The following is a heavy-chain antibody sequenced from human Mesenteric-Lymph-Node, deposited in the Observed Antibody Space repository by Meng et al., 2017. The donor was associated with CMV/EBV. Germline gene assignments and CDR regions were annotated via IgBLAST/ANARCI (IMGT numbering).Heavy chain of an antibody. Sequence: LTGAVSGGSFSGYCWGWIRQPPGKGLEWIGEISHSGSTNYNPSLKSRVTISIDTSTNQFSLNLNSVTAADTAVYYCARGSPMTVFDYWGQGLLVTVSS. CDR3: ARGSPMTVFDY. J-gene: IGHJ4*02. CDR1: GGSFSGYC. V-gene: IGHV4-34*01. CDR2: ISHSGST. D-gene: IGHD2-21*02.